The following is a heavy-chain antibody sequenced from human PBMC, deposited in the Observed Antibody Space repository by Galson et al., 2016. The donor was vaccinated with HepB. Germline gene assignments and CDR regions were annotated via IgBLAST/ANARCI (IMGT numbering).Heavy chain of an antibody. CDR2: ISSSGSTK. CDR1: GITFSNYE. CDR3: ESGLAGFDI. Sequence: SLRLSCAGSGITFSNYEMIWVRQAPGKGLEWITYISSSGSTKYYADSVKGRFTVSRDNVKHSLSLQMNSLRAEDAAVYYCESGLAGFDIWGQGTLVTVSS. J-gene: IGHJ3*02. D-gene: IGHD3-10*01. V-gene: IGHV3-48*03.